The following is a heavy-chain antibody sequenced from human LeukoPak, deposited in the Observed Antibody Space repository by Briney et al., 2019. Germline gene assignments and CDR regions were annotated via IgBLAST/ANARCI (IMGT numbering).Heavy chain of an antibody. CDR3: ASSPTIFGVVNYMDV. Sequence: SVKVSCKASGGTFSSYAISWVRQAPGQGLEWMGGIIPIFGTANYAQKFQGRVTITADKSTSTAYMELSSLRSEDTAVYYCASSPTIFGVVNYMDVWGKGTTVTVSS. CDR2: IIPIFGTA. D-gene: IGHD3-3*01. V-gene: IGHV1-69*06. CDR1: GGTFSSYA. J-gene: IGHJ6*03.